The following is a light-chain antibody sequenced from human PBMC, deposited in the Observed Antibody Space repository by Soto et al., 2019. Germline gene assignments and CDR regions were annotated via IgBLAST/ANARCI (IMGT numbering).Light chain of an antibody. CDR1: SSDVGGYNY. V-gene: IGLV2-14*01. CDR3: SSYTSSSTRV. CDR2: DVS. Sequence: SALTQPASVSGSPGQSITISCTGTSSDVGGYNYVSWYQQHPGKAPKLMIYDVSSRPSGVSNRFSGSKSGNTASLTISGLQAEDEADYYCSSYTSSSTRVFGGGTKVTVL. J-gene: IGLJ2*01.